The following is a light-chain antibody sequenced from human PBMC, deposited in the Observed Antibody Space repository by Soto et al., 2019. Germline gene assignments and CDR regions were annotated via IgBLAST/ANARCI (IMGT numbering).Light chain of an antibody. V-gene: IGKV3D-15*01. Sequence: IVMTQSPATLSVSPGEGVTLSCRVSANVGTNLAWYQQKPGQAPRLLIYGSSTRATGIPATFSGSGSGTEFTLTISSLQSEESAIYYCQQYNNWGLSFGGGTKVEIK. CDR3: QQYNNWGLS. J-gene: IGKJ4*01. CDR1: ANVGTN. CDR2: GSS.